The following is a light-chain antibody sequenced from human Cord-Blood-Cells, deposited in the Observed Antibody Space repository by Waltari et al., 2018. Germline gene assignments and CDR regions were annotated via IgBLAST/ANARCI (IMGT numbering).Light chain of an antibody. J-gene: IGKJ5*01. Sequence: EIVLTQSPATRSLTPGERATLSCRASQSVSSYLAWYQQKPGQAPRLLIYDASNSATGIPARFSGSGSGTDFTLTISSLEPEDFAVYYWQQRSNWITFGQGTRLEIK. CDR3: QQRSNWIT. V-gene: IGKV3-11*01. CDR1: QSVSSY. CDR2: DAS.